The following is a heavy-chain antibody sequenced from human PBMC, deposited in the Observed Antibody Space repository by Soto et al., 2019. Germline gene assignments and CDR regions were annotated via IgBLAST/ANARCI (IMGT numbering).Heavy chain of an antibody. D-gene: IGHD6-13*01. CDR1: GGTFSSYA. CDR2: IIPIFGTA. Sequence: QVQLVQSGAEVKKPGSSVKVSCKASGGTFSSYAFSWVRQAPGQGLEWMGGIIPIFGTANYAQKIQGRVTITADESTSTAYMELSSLRSEDTAVYYCARASGTTKGAAAGTYFDYWGQGTLVTVSS. CDR3: ARASGTTKGAAAGTYFDY. J-gene: IGHJ4*02. V-gene: IGHV1-69*01.